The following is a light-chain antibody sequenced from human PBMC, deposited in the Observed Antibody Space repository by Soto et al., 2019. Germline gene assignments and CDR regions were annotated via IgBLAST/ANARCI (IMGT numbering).Light chain of an antibody. CDR2: GAS. CDR1: QRVSNNY. V-gene: IGKV3-20*01. CDR3: QQYGSSPTWT. Sequence: TQSPGTLSLSPGERATLSFRASQRVSNNYLAWYQQKPGQAPRLLIYGASTRATGIPDRFSGGGSGTDFTLTISRLEPEDSAVYYCQQYGSSPTWTFGQGTKVDIK. J-gene: IGKJ1*01.